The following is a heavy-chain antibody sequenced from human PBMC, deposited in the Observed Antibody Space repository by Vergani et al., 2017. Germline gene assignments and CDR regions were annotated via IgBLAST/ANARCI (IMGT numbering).Heavy chain of an antibody. CDR2: IKSKADGETT. CDR3: ATGGGVFRFKVCPG. Sequence: EVQLVESGGRLVKPGGSLRLSCAASGFTFSNAWLSWVRQAPGKGLEWVARIKSKADGETTDYAAPVKGRFSISRDDSKTTLYLEINSLKTEDTAVYYCATGGGVFRFKVCPGGGQGTLVTVSS. J-gene: IGHJ4*02. CDR1: GFTFSNAW. V-gene: IGHV3-15*01. D-gene: IGHD2-8*02.